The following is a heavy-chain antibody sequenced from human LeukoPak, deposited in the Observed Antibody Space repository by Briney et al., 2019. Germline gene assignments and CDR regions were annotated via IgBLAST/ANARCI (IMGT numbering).Heavy chain of an antibody. V-gene: IGHV1-18*01. CDR2: ISAYNGNR. CDR1: GYTCTSYG. Sequence: ASVKVSCKASGYTCTSYGISWVRQAPGQGLEWMGWISAYNGNRTYAQKLQGRVTMTTDTSTSTAYMELRSLRSDDTAVYYCARGVLIATYYYYMDVWGKGTTVTVSS. J-gene: IGHJ6*03. CDR3: ARGVLIATYYYYMDV. D-gene: IGHD2-8*01.